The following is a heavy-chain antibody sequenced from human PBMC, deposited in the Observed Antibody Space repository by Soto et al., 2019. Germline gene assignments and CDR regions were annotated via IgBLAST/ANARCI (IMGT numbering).Heavy chain of an antibody. CDR2: INHSGST. V-gene: IGHV4-34*01. CDR1: GGSFSGYY. D-gene: IGHD3-16*01. Sequence: SETLSLTCAVYGGSFSGYYWSWIRQPPGKGLEWIGEINHSGSTNYNPSLKSRVTISVDTSKNQFSLKLSSVTAADTAVYYCARMDDNDFDYYYYGMDVWGQGTTVTVSS. CDR3: ARMDDNDFDYYYYGMDV. J-gene: IGHJ6*02.